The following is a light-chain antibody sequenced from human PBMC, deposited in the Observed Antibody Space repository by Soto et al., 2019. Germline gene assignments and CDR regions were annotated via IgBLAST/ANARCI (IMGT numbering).Light chain of an antibody. CDR2: AAS. CDR1: QGIKND. V-gene: IGKV1-6*01. CDR3: LQEYNYPYA. Sequence: AIQMTQSPSSLSASVGDRVTITCRASQGIKNDVAWYQQKPGKAPKLLIYAASSLQSGVPPRLSGSGSGTDFTLTISSLQPEDFATYYCLQEYNYPYAFGQGTKVDIK. J-gene: IGKJ2*01.